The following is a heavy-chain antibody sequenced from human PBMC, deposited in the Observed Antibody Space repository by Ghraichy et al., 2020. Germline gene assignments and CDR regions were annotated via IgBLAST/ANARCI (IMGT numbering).Heavy chain of an antibody. J-gene: IGHJ6*03. Sequence: SGPTLVKPTQTLTLTCTFSGLSLTTTEMCVSWIRQPPGKALEWLALIDCDDDIYYSTSLKTRLTISKDTSKNQVVLTMTKMDPVDTATYYCARIGATKIGATYYYYYMDVWGKGTTVTVSS. CDR3: ARIGATKIGATYYYYYMDV. D-gene: IGHD4/OR15-4a*01. CDR1: GLSLTTTEMC. V-gene: IGHV2-70*01. CDR2: IDCDDDI.